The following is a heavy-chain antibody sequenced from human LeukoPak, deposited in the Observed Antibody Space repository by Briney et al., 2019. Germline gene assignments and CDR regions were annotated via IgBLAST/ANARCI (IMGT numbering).Heavy chain of an antibody. CDR1: GFTFSSYY. J-gene: IGHJ4*02. V-gene: IGHV3-66*01. CDR3: TSLGGLDY. CDR2: IYSGGST. D-gene: IGHD3-10*01. Sequence: GGSLRLSCAASGFTFSSYYMSWVRQAPGKGLEWVSVIYSGGSTYYADSVKGRFTISRENSKNTLYLQMNSLRAEDTAVYYCTSLGGLDYWGQGTLVSVSS.